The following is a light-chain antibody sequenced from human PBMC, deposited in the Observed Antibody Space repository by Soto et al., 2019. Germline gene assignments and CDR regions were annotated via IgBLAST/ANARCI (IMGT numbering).Light chain of an antibody. CDR1: QSVSSSY. Sequence: IVLTQSPGTLSLSPGERATLSCRASQSVSSSYLAWYQQKPGQAPRLLIYGASSRATGIPDRFSGSGSGTDFTLTINRLEPEDFAVYYCQQYGSSITCGQGTRREIK. CDR3: QQYGSSIT. V-gene: IGKV3-20*01. CDR2: GAS. J-gene: IGKJ5*01.